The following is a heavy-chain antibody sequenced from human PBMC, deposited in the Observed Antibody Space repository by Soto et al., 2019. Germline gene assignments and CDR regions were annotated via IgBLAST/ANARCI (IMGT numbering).Heavy chain of an antibody. V-gene: IGHV3-66*01. D-gene: IGHD1-7*01. CDR1: GFAVSINY. CDR3: ARSRTGTTYGGMDV. J-gene: IGHJ6*02. CDR2: IHSGGDT. Sequence: GGSLRLSCAASGFAVSINYMTWVRQAPGKGLEWVSVIHSGGDTHYADSVRGRFTISRDNSKNTLYLQMNSLRAEDTAVYYCARSRTGTTYGGMDVWGQGNAVTVSS.